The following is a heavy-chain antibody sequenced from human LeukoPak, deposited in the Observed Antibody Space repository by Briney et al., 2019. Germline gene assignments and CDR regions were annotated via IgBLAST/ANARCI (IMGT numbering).Heavy chain of an antibody. CDR3: ARMKDGSSWYGGGFDY. CDR2: IYYSGST. CDR1: GGSISGANW. J-gene: IGHJ4*02. Sequence: SETLSLTCTVSGGSISGANWWSWVRQTPGKGLEWIGSIYYSGSTNYNPSLKSRVTISVDTAKNQFSLKLNSVTAADTAVYYCARMKDGSSWYGGGFDYWGQGTLVTVSS. V-gene: IGHV4-4*02. D-gene: IGHD6-13*01.